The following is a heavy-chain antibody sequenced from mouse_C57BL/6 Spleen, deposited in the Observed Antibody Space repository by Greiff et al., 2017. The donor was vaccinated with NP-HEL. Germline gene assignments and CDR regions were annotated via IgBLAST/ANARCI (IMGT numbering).Heavy chain of an antibody. Sequence: VKLVESGAELARPGASVKLSCKASGYTFTSYGISWVKQRTGQGLEWIGEIYPRSGNTYYNEKFKGKATLTADKSSSTAYMELRSLTSEDSAVYFCAGDYDGDWYFDVWGTGTTVTVSS. CDR1: GYTFTSYG. D-gene: IGHD2-4*01. CDR2: IYPRSGNT. J-gene: IGHJ1*03. CDR3: AGDYDGDWYFDV. V-gene: IGHV1-81*01.